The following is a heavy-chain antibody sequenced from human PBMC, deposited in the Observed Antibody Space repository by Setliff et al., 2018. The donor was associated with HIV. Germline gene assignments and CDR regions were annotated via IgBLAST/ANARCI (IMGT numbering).Heavy chain of an antibody. D-gene: IGHD5-18*01. CDR3: STTAGNSYGSFDY. Sequence: GGSLRLSCAASGFIFRNAWMSWVRQAPGKGLEWVGRVKSKTDGGTTEYAAPVKGRFSISRDDSKNTLYLHINSLRIEDTGVYYCSTTAGNSYGSFDYWGQGTLVTVSS. CDR2: VKSKTDGGTT. CDR1: GFIFRNAW. V-gene: IGHV3-15*01. J-gene: IGHJ4*02.